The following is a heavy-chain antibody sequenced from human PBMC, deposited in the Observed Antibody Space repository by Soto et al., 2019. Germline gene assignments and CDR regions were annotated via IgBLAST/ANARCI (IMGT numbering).Heavy chain of an antibody. CDR1: GFTFSSYA. D-gene: IGHD6-19*01. CDR3: AKPRLVAGLIKYVDFAS. CDR2: ISGTGVSS. V-gene: IGHV3-23*01. J-gene: IGHJ4*02. Sequence: GRVRLYCGVSGFTFSSYALSWVRQSPWKGLEWVAVISGTGVSSQYADSVKGRFTISRDNSKNTLTLQMNSLRAEDTAVYYCAKPRLVAGLIKYVDFASWGQGTLVTVSS.